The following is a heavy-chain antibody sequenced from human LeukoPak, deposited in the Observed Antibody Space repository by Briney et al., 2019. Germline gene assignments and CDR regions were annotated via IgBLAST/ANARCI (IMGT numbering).Heavy chain of an antibody. CDR3: ARTTRAMVANFDH. CDR2: IWYDGSNK. D-gene: IGHD5-18*01. J-gene: IGHJ4*02. V-gene: IGHV3-33*01. Sequence: GRSLRLSCAASGFTFSSCGMHWVRQAPGKGLEWVAVIWYDGSNKYYADSVKGRFTISRDNSKNTLYLQMNSLRAEDTAVYYCARTTRAMVANFDHWGQGTLVTVSS. CDR1: GFTFSSCG.